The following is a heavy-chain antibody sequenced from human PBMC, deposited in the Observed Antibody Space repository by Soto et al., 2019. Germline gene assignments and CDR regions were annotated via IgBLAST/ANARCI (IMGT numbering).Heavy chain of an antibody. CDR2: IYYSGST. CDR3: ARGPSLEMAYYFDC. Sequence: SETLSLTCTVSGGSVSSGSYYWSWIRQPPGKGLEWIGYIYYSGSTNYNPSLKSRVTISVDTSKNQSSLKLSSVTAADTAVYYCARGPSLEMAYYFDCWGQGTLVTVSS. J-gene: IGHJ4*02. V-gene: IGHV4-61*01. CDR1: GGSVSSGSYY.